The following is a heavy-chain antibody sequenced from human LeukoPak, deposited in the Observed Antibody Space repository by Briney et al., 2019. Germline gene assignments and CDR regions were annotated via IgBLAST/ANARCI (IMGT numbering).Heavy chain of an antibody. CDR2: IKEDGSEK. V-gene: IGHV3-7*01. J-gene: IGHJ4*02. CDR3: ARDRYGGYLRPIDY. D-gene: IGHD5-12*01. Sequence: GGSLRLSCAASGFTFSSYWMSWVRQAPGKGPEFVANIKEDGSEKSYVDSVKGRFTISRDNARNSLYLQMNSLRAEDTAVYYCARDRYGGYLRPIDYWGQGTLVTVSS. CDR1: GFTFSSYW.